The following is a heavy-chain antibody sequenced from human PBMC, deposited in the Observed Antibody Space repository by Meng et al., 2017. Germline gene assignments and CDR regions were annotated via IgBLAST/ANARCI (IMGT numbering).Heavy chain of an antibody. CDR1: GFSVTTSY. D-gene: IGHD6-19*01. J-gene: IGHJ4*02. Sequence: VQRGGAGGGLIQPGGSLRLSCTASGFSVTTSYMSWVRQAPGKGLEWVSVIYSGGSTYYADSVKGRFSISRDNSKNTLYLQMNSLRAEDTAVYFCARDSSSGWYHNYWGQGTLVTVSS. CDR2: IYSGGST. CDR3: ARDSSSGWYHNY. V-gene: IGHV3-53*01.